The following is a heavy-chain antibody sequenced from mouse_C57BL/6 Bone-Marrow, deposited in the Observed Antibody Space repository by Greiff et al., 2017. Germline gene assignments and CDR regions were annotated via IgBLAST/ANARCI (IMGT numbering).Heavy chain of an antibody. Sequence: QVQLQQPGAELVMPGASVKLSCKASGYTFTSYWIFWVKQRPGQGLEWIGEIYTCDGYTNYNQKFKGKSTLTVDKSSSTAYMQLSSLTSEDSAVYYCARDGYVGGCFADWREETLVTV. V-gene: IGHV1-69*01. CDR3: ARDGYVGGCFAD. J-gene: IGHJ3*01. D-gene: IGHD1-1*01. CDR1: GYTFTSYW. CDR2: IYTCDGYT.